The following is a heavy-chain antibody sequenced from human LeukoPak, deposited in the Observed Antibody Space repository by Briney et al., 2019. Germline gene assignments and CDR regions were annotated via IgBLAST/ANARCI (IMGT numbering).Heavy chain of an antibody. CDR2: MYTSGST. J-gene: IGHJ3*02. V-gene: IGHV4-61*02. CDR1: GGSITSGSYY. CDR3: AREGKYYDTSGWRGAFDI. Sequence: PSETLSLTCNVSGGSITSGSYYWTWIRQPAGKGLEWIWRMYTSGSTNYKPSLKSRVTISVDKSKNQFSLKLTSVTAADTAIYYCAREGKYYDTSGWRGAFDIWGQGTMVTDSS. D-gene: IGHD3-22*01.